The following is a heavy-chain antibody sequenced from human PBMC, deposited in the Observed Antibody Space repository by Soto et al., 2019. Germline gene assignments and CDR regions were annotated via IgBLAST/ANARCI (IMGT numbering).Heavy chain of an antibody. J-gene: IGHJ4*02. CDR3: ARDYSSYGPFDY. D-gene: IGHD5-18*01. CDR1: GYTFTGYY. Sequence: ASVKVSCKASGYTFTGYYMHWVRQAPGQGLEWMGWINPNSGGTNYAQKFQGWVTMTRDTSISTAYMDLSRLRSEDTAVYYCARDYSSYGPFDYWGQGTLVTVSS. CDR2: INPNSGGT. V-gene: IGHV1-2*04.